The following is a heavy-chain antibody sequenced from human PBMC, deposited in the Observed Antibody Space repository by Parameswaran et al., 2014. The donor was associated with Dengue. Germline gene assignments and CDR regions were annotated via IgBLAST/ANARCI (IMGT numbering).Heavy chain of an antibody. Sequence: WVRQAPGQGLEWMGIINPSGGSTSYAQRFQGRVTMTRDTSTSTVYMELSSLRSEDTAVYYCARDRYSSGWYGYDYWGQGTLVTVSS. V-gene: IGHV1-46*01. CDR2: INPSGGST. J-gene: IGHJ4*02. D-gene: IGHD6-19*01. CDR3: ARDRYSSGWYGYDY.